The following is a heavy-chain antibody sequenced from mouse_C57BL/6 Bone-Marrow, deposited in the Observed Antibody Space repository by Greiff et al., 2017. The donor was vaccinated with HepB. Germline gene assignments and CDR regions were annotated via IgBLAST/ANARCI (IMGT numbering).Heavy chain of an antibody. Sequence: VQLQQSGPELVKPGASVKLSCKASGYTFTSYDINWVKQRPGQGLEWIGWIYPRDGSTKYNEKFKGKATLTVDTSSSTAYMELHSLTSEDSAVYFCAKRKRTGTLYWYFDVWGTGTTVTVSS. CDR3: AKRKRTGTLYWYFDV. CDR1: GYTFTSYD. J-gene: IGHJ1*03. V-gene: IGHV1-85*01. D-gene: IGHD4-1*01. CDR2: IYPRDGST.